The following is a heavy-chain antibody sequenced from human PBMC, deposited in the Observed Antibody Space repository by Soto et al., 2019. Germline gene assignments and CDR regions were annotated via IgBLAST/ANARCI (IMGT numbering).Heavy chain of an antibody. J-gene: IGHJ4*02. D-gene: IGHD3-16*01. CDR3: AKDXXPXXXGXXXXGERDDS. CDR2: ISSGGST. CDR1: GFAFGNYA. V-gene: IGHV3-23*01. Sequence: EVQLLESGGGLVQPGGSLRLSCAASGFAFGNYAMSWVRQAPGXXLEWVXGISSGGSTFYADSVKGRFTISRDNSNNILYLQMNSLRAEDTAVYXXAKDXXPXXXGXXXXGERDDSWGQGTLVTVSS.